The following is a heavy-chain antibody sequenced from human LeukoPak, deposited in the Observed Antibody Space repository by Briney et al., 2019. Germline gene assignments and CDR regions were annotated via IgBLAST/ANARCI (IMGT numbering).Heavy chain of an antibody. CDR2: IRSKANSYAT. Sequence: GGSLRLSCAASGFTFSGSAMHWVRQASGKGLEWVGRIRSKANSYATAYAASVKGRFTISRDDSKSTAYLQMNGLKTEDTAVYYCTTGRGYSYGHFDYWGQGTLVTVSS. CDR1: GFTFSGSA. CDR3: TTGRGYSYGHFDY. D-gene: IGHD5-18*01. J-gene: IGHJ4*02. V-gene: IGHV3-73*01.